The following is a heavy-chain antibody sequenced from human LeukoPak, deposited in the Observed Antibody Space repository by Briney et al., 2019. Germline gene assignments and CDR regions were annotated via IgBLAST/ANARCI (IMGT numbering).Heavy chain of an antibody. V-gene: IGHV3-11*01. Sequence: PGGSLRLSCAASGFNFNGYYMSWVRQAPGKGLEWVSYISDSGRTIYYEDSVKGRFTISRDNAKNSLYLEMNSLRPEDTALYYCANLHGDYRDYWGQGTLVTVSS. J-gene: IGHJ4*02. CDR3: ANLHGDYRDY. CDR2: ISDSGRTI. CDR1: GFNFNGYY. D-gene: IGHD4-17*01.